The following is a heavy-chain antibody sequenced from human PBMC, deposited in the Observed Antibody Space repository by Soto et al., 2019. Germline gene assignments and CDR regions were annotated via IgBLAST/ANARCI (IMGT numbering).Heavy chain of an antibody. CDR1: GVSFSGHD. J-gene: IGHJ4*02. Sequence: PSETLSLTCAVYGVSFSGHDWSWIRQPPGKGLEWIGEINHSGSTNSNPSLKSRVTISADTSKNQFSLKLSSVNAAETAVYYCARGISMIVEVPRDAPDNYSFDSWGQGTLVTVSS. D-gene: IGHD3-22*01. V-gene: IGHV4-34*01. CDR3: ARGISMIVEVPRDAPDNYSFDS. CDR2: INHSGST.